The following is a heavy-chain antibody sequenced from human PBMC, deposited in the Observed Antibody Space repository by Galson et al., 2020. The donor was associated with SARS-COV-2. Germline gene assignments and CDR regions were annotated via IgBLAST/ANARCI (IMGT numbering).Heavy chain of an antibody. J-gene: IGHJ5*02. V-gene: IGHV4-39*01. CDR1: GDSISSSTYY. CDR3: ARLPKVGPHNWFDP. CDR2: IFYTGTT. Sequence: SETLSLTCTVSGDSISSSTYYWGWIRQPPGKGLEWLGSIFYTGTTYYNPSLRSRVTISRDTSKNQVSLKVTSMTAADTAVYYCARLPKVGPHNWFDPWGQGTLVTVSS.